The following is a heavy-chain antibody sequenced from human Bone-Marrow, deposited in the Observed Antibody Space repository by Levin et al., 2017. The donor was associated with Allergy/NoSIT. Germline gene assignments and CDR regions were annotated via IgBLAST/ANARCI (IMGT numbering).Heavy chain of an antibody. CDR1: GYNFTRYW. Sequence: ASVKVSCKGSGYNFTRYWIGWVRQMPGKGLEWMGTVYPGDSDTRYSPSFQGQVTISADKSISTAYMQWSSLKASDTGMYYCARFSGGPLDFWGQGTLVTFSS. CDR2: VYPGDSDT. V-gene: IGHV5-51*01. CDR3: ARFSGGPLDF. J-gene: IGHJ4*02. D-gene: IGHD1-26*01.